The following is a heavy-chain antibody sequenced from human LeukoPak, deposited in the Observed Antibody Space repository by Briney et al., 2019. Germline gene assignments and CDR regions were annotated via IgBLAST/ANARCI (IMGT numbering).Heavy chain of an antibody. CDR2: VSTDNGNT. J-gene: IGHJ4*02. Sequence: ASVKASCKASGYIFSNFLITWVRQAPGQGLEWMGWVSTDNGNTKYAQKIQGRVTMTTDTSTSTAYMELKSLRSDDTAVYYCAREPDYYDSSGDPPPFDYWGQGTLVTVSS. CDR3: AREPDYYDSSGDPPPFDY. V-gene: IGHV1-18*01. CDR1: GYIFSNFL. D-gene: IGHD3-22*01.